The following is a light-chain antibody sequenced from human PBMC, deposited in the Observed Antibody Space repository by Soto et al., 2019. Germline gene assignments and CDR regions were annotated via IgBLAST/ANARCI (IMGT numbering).Light chain of an antibody. Sequence: QSVLTQPPSASGTPGQRVTISCSGSRSNIGSNAVSWYQQLPGTAPKLLIYNDNQRPSGVPDRFSASKSGTSASLAISGLQSEDEADYSCASWDDILDARGVFGGGTKLTVL. CDR1: RSNIGSNA. CDR2: NDN. CDR3: ASWDDILDARGV. J-gene: IGLJ3*02. V-gene: IGLV1-44*01.